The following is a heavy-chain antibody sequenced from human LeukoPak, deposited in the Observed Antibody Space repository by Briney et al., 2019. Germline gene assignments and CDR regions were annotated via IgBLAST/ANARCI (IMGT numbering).Heavy chain of an antibody. D-gene: IGHD6-6*01. Sequence: GASVKVSCKASGYTFTGYYMHWVRQAPGQGLEWMGWINPNSGGTNYAQKFQGRVTMTRDTSISTAYMELSRLRSDDTAVYYCARVPPLVVVHLPSFDYWGQGTLVTVSS. V-gene: IGHV1-2*02. J-gene: IGHJ4*02. CDR1: GYTFTGYY. CDR2: INPNSGGT. CDR3: ARVPPLVVVHLPSFDY.